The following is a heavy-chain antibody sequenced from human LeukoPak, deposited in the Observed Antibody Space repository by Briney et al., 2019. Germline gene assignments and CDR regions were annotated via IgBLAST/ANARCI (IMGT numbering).Heavy chain of an antibody. V-gene: IGHV3-7*01. Sequence: GGSLRLSCAASGFTFSSYWMSWVREAPGKGLEWVANINQDGSAKYYVGSVKGRFTISRDNAKNSLYLQMNSLRAEDTAVYYCARAQLASWAYWGQGALVTVSS. CDR3: ARAQLASWAY. CDR1: GFTFSSYW. J-gene: IGHJ4*02. D-gene: IGHD2-2*01. CDR2: INQDGSAK.